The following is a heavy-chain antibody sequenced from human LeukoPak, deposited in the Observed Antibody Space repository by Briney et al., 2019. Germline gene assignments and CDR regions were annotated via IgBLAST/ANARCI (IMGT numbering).Heavy chain of an antibody. CDR1: GFTFSSYA. CDR3: TTDQGDYYGSGSYHYYYYGMDV. Sequence: PGGSLRLSCAASGFTFSSYAMSWVRQAPGKGLEWVSAISGSGGSTYYADSVKGRFTISRDNSKNTLYLQMNSLRAEDTAVYYCTTDQGDYYGSGSYHYYYYGMDVWGKGTTVTVSS. D-gene: IGHD3-10*01. V-gene: IGHV3-23*01. J-gene: IGHJ6*04. CDR2: ISGSGGST.